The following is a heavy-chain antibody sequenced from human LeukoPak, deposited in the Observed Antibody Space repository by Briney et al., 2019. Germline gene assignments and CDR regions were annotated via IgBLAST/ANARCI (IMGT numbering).Heavy chain of an antibody. CDR2: INPNSGGT. J-gene: IGHJ4*02. D-gene: IGHD6-19*01. Sequence: ASVKVSFKASGYTFTGYYMHWVRQAPGQGLEWMGWINPNSGGTNYAQKFQDRVTMTRDTSISTAYMELSRLRSDDTAVYYCARVDISSGWSVAREVHQDFDYWGQGTLVTVSS. CDR3: ARVDISSGWSVAREVHQDFDY. V-gene: IGHV1-2*02. CDR1: GYTFTGYY.